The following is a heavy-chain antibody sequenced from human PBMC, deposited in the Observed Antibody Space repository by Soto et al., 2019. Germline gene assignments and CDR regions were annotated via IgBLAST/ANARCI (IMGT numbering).Heavy chain of an antibody. D-gene: IGHD2-15*01. V-gene: IGHV1-2*04. J-gene: IGHJ4*02. CDR2: INPNSGGT. Sequence: ASVKVSCKASGYSFAGYYIHWVRQAPGQGLEWMGWINPNSGGTNYAQKFQGWVTMTRDTSISTAYMELSRLRSDDTAVYYCARVNNGCYRSCYFDYWGQGTLVTVSS. CDR1: GYSFAGYY. CDR3: ARVNNGCYRSCYFDY.